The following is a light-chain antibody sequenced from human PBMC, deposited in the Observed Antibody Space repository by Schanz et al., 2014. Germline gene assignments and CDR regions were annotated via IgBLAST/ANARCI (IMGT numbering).Light chain of an antibody. Sequence: QSALTQPASVSGSPGQSITISCTGTSIDVGGYHYVSWYQQHPGKAPKLMIYDVSYRPSGVSDRFSGSKSGNTASLTISGLQAEDEADYYCAAWDDSLNGVVFGGGTKLTVL. J-gene: IGLJ2*01. V-gene: IGLV2-14*03. CDR2: DVS. CDR3: AAWDDSLNGVV. CDR1: SIDVGGYHY.